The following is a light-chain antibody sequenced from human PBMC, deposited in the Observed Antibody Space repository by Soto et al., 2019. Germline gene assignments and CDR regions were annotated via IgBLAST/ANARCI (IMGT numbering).Light chain of an antibody. V-gene: IGLV2-14*03. Sequence: QSVLTQPASVSGSPGQSIAISCTGTRGDVGGYNYVSWYQLHPGKAPKLLIYDVRNRPSWVADRFSGSKSGNTASLTISGLQAEDEADYYCSSYTSSSTLLFGGGTKLTVL. CDR2: DVR. J-gene: IGLJ2*01. CDR3: SSYTSSSTLL. CDR1: RGDVGGYNY.